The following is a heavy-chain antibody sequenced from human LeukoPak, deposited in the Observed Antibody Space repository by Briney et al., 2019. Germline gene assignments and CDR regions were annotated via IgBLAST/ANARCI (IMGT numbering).Heavy chain of an antibody. D-gene: IGHD1-26*01. CDR2: IIPILGIA. J-gene: IGHJ4*02. V-gene: IGHV1-69*04. Sequence: GASVKVSCKASGGTFSSYAISWVRQAPGQGREWMGRIIPILGIANYAQKFQGRVTITAEKSTSTAYMELSSLRSEDTAVYYCARDPRHPRAGELLDYWGQGTLVTVSS. CDR3: ARDPRHPRAGELLDY. CDR1: GGTFSSYA.